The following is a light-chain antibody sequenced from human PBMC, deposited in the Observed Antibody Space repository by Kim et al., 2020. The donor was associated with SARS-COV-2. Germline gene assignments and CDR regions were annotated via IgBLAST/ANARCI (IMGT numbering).Light chain of an antibody. CDR3: DQYDKKPLT. CDR2: GAS. V-gene: IGKV3-20*01. CDR1: QSLSDNY. J-gene: IGKJ4*01. Sequence: EIVLTQSPGTLSLSPGERATLSCRASQSLSDNYLAWYQQKPGQAPRLLIYGASSRASGIPDRFSGSESGTGFTHPHRRLEPPYFAGDEYDQYDKKPLTYGGESKVDIK.